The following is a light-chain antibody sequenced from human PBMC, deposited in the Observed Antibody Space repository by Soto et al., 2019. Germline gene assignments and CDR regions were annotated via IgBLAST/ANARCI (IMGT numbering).Light chain of an antibody. Sequence: EIVLTQSPGTLSLSPGERATLSCRASQSVTNFLAWYQQKPGQSPSLLIYNASHRATGIPARFSGSGSGTNFTLTICSLEPEDFAVYYYRQRSRWPETFGQGTKVDIK. J-gene: IGKJ1*01. CDR1: QSVTNF. CDR2: NAS. V-gene: IGKV3-11*01. CDR3: RQRSRWPET.